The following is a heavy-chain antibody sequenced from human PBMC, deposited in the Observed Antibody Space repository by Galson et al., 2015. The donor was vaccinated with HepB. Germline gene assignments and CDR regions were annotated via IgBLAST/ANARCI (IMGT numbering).Heavy chain of an antibody. CDR2: ISRHGDTK. J-gene: IGHJ6*03. CDR3: GIVPGPMDV. CDR1: GFTFSHYG. Sequence: SLRLSCAASGFTFSHYGMVWVRQVPGKGLEWMSFISRHGDTKLYADPVKGRFSISRDNSGNTLHLLMNSLSAEDTAVYFCGIVPGPMDVWGKGTTVTVSS. D-gene: IGHD3-16*02. V-gene: IGHV3-30*03.